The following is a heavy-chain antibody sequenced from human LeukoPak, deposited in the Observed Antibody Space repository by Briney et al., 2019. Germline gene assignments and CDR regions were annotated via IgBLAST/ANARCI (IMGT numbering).Heavy chain of an antibody. CDR2: VSLTGET. Sequence: PSGTLSLTCDVSGGSISNTNWWSWARQPPGQGLEWIGEVSLTGETNYNPSLNGRVTMSLDGSRNQLSLTLTSVTAADTAIYYCSRESGAFCPFGYWGQGTLVIVPP. J-gene: IGHJ4*02. V-gene: IGHV4-4*02. D-gene: IGHD1-26*01. CDR3: SRESGAFCPFGY. CDR1: GGSISNTNW.